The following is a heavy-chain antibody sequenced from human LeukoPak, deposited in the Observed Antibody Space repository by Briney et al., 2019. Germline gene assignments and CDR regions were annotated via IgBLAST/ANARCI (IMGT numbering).Heavy chain of an antibody. CDR3: AADDLLFVY. V-gene: IGHV1-58*01. D-gene: IGHD3-3*01. J-gene: IGHJ4*02. CDR2: IVVGSSNT. Sequence: ASVKVSCKASGFTFSNSAVQWVRQARGQRLEWIGWIVVGSSNTNYAQKFQERVTITRDMSTSTVFMELSSLRSEDTAVYYCAADDLLFVYWGQGTLVTVSS. CDR1: GFTFSNSA.